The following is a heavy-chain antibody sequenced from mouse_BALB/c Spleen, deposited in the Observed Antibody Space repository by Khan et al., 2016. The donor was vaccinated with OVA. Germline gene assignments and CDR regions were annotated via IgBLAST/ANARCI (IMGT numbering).Heavy chain of an antibody. J-gene: IGHJ3*01. D-gene: IGHD1-1*01. Sequence: EVQGVESGGDLVKPGGSLKLSCAASGFTFSTYGMSWVRQTPDKRLEWFATVSTGGGYTYYPDSVKGRFTISRDNAKNTLYLQMSSLKSEDTAMFYCARLAYYYDSEGFAYWGQGTLVTVSA. CDR2: VSTGGGYT. V-gene: IGHV5-6*01. CDR3: ARLAYYYDSEGFAY. CDR1: GFTFSTYG.